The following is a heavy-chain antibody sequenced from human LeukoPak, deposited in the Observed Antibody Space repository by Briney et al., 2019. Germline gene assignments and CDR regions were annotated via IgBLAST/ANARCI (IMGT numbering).Heavy chain of an antibody. CDR2: MNPNSGNT. CDR3: ARGAYSRGWSPPPSYYYYMDV. V-gene: IGHV1-8*03. Sequence: ASVKVSCKASGYTFTSYGISWVRQAPGQGLEWMGWMNPNSGNTGYAQKFQGRVTITRNTSISTAYMELSSLRSEDTAVYYCARGAYSRGWSPPPSYYYYMDVWGKGTTVTVSS. D-gene: IGHD6-19*01. J-gene: IGHJ6*03. CDR1: GYTFTSYG.